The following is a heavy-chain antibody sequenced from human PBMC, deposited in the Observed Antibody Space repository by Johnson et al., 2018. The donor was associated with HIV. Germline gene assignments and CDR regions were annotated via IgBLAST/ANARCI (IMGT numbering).Heavy chain of an antibody. V-gene: IGHV3-20*04. D-gene: IGHD2/OR15-2a*01. CDR3: ARSVSLVRGALDI. CDR1: GFTFDDYG. Sequence: VQLVESGGGVVRPGGSLRLSCAVSGFTFDDYGMSWVRQVPGKGLEWVSGINWNGGSTGYADSVKGRFTISRDNAKNSLYLQMNSLRVDDTAVYYCARSVSLVRGALDIWGQGTMVTVSS. CDR2: INWNGGST. J-gene: IGHJ3*02.